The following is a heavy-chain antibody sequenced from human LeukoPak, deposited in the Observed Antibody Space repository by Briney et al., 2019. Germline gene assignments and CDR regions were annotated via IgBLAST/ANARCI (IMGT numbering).Heavy chain of an antibody. J-gene: IGHJ5*02. Sequence: PGGSLRLSCAASGFTFSSYAMSWVRQAPGKGLEWVSAISGSGGSTYYADSVKGRFTISRDNSKNTLYLQMNSLRAEDTAVYYCAKSYVLRFLEWSLFDPWGQGTLVTVSS. CDR1: GFTFSSYA. CDR2: ISGSGGST. CDR3: AKSYVLRFLEWSLFDP. V-gene: IGHV3-23*01. D-gene: IGHD3-3*01.